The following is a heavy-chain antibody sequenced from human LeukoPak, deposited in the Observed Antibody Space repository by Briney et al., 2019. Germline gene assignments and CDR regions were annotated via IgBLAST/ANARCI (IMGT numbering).Heavy chain of an antibody. V-gene: IGHV3-11*01. CDR3: ASYYDSSLPAGY. Sequence: GGSLRLSCAASGFIFSDYYMTWIRQAPGKGLEWVSYISGSGNRIYYADSVKGRFTISRDNAENSLYLLMSSLRAEDTAVYYCASYYDSSLPAGYWGQGTLVTVSS. D-gene: IGHD3-22*01. CDR2: ISGSGNRI. CDR1: GFIFSDYY. J-gene: IGHJ4*02.